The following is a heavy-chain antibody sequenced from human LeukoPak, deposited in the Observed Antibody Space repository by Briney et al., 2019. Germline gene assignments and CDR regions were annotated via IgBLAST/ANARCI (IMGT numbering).Heavy chain of an antibody. Sequence: ASVKVSCKASGYNFTTHSLHWVRQAPGQGLEWMGWINPNSGGTNYAQKFQGRVTMTRDTSISTAYMELSRLRSDDTAVYYCAIPKYQLPEWGQGTLVTVSS. D-gene: IGHD2-2*01. CDR2: INPNSGGT. J-gene: IGHJ4*02. CDR1: GYNFTTHS. V-gene: IGHV1-2*02. CDR3: AIPKYQLPE.